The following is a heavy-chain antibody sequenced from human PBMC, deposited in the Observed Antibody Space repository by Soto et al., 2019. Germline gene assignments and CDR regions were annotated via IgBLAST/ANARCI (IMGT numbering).Heavy chain of an antibody. CDR3: AKDRTNWNYHYFDP. D-gene: IGHD1-7*01. J-gene: IGHJ5*02. CDR1: GFTFSSHA. Sequence: GGSLRLSCAASGFTFSSHAMSWVRQAPGKGLEGVSAISGSGGSTYYIDSVKGRFTISRDNSKNTLYLQMNSLRAEATAVYYCAKDRTNWNYHYFDPWGRGTLVTVSS. CDR2: ISGSGGST. V-gene: IGHV3-23*01.